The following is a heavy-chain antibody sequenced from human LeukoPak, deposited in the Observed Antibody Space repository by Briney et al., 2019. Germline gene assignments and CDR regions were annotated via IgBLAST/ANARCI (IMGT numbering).Heavy chain of an antibody. V-gene: IGHV3-66*01. D-gene: IGHD2-15*01. J-gene: IGHJ6*02. CDR2: VYSGGST. CDR1: GFTVSSTY. CDR3: ARGDSPYGMDV. Sequence: PGGSLRLSCAASGFTVSSTYISWVRQAPGKGLQWVSVVYSGGSTYYADSVKGRFTISRDNSKNTLYLQMNSLRAEDTAVYYCARGDSPYGMDVWGQGTTVTVSS.